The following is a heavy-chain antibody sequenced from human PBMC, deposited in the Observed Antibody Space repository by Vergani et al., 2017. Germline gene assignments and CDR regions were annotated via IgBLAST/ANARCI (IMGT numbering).Heavy chain of an antibody. CDR2: ISGSGGST. J-gene: IGHJ4*02. D-gene: IGHD3-22*01. CDR1: GFTFSDYY. CDR3: AKPPTYYYDSSGYYRDY. Sequence: VQLVESGGGLVKPGGSLRLSCAASGFTFSDYYMSWVRQAPGKGLEWVSAISGSGGSTYYADSVKGRFTISRDNSKNTLYLQMNSLRAEDTAVYYCAKPPTYYYDSSGYYRDYWGQGTLVTVSS. V-gene: IGHV3-23*04.